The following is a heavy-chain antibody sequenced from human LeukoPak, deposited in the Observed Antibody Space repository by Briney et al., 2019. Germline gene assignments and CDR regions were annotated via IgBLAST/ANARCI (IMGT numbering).Heavy chain of an antibody. Sequence: ASVKVSCKASGYTFTGYYRHWVRQAPGQGLEWMGWINPNSGGTNYAQKFQGRVTMTRDTSISTAYMELSRLRSDDTAVYYCARKSPVDYYGMDVWGQGTTVTVSS. CDR3: ARKSPVDYYGMDV. J-gene: IGHJ6*02. CDR2: INPNSGGT. V-gene: IGHV1-2*02. CDR1: GYTFTGYY.